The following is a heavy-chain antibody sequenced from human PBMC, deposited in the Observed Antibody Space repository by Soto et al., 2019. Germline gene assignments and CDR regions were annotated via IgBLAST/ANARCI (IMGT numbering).Heavy chain of an antibody. CDR3: ARPYDILTGYFPGPYYYYGMDV. D-gene: IGHD3-9*01. J-gene: IGHJ6*02. CDR1: GFTISTA. V-gene: IGHV3-23*01. CDR2: FSGDGINT. Sequence: PGGSLRLSCAASGFTISTAMTWVRQAPGKGLEWVSSFSGDGINTYYADSVKGRFTFSRDNSKNTVYLQMDNLRVEDTAVYYCARPYDILTGYFPGPYYYYGMDVWGQGTTVTVSS.